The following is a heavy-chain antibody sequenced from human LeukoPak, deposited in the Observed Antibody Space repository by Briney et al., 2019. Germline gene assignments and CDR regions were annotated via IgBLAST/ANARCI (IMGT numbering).Heavy chain of an antibody. V-gene: IGHV1-69*05. D-gene: IGHD1-1*01. CDR3: AVHPTDYYYYMDV. CDR1: GGTFSSYA. Sequence: SVKVSCKASGGTFSSYAISWVRQAPGQGLEWMGGIIPIFGTANYAQKFQGRVTITTDESTSTAYMELSSLRSEDTAVYYCAVHPTDYYYYMDVWGKGSTVTVSS. CDR2: IIPIFGTA. J-gene: IGHJ6*03.